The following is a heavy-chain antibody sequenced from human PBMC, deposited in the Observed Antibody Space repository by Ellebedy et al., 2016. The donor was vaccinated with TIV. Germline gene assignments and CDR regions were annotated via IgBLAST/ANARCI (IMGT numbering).Heavy chain of an antibody. D-gene: IGHD3-3*01. J-gene: IGHJ5*02. CDR2: ISSSSSYI. Sequence: GESLKISCTASGFTFSYYWMNWVRQAPGKGLEWVSSISSSSSYIYYADSVKGRFTISRDNAKNSLYLQMNSLRAEDTAVYYCASGYDFWSGYMAAGFDPWGQGTLVTVSS. CDR3: ASGYDFWSGYMAAGFDP. CDR1: GFTFSYYW. V-gene: IGHV3-21*01.